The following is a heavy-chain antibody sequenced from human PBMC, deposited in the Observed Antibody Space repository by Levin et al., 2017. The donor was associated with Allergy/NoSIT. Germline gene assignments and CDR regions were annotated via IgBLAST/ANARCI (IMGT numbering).Heavy chain of an antibody. CDR1: GFTFSSYG. V-gene: IGHV3-30*18. CDR2: ISYDGSNK. Sequence: GGSLRLSCAASGFTFSSYGMHWVRQAPGKGLEWVAVISYDGSNKYYADSVKGRFTISRDNSKNTLYLQMNSLRAEDTAVYYCAKEYGSGSYYYYGMDVWGQGTTVTVSS. CDR3: AKEYGSGSYYYYGMDV. D-gene: IGHD3-10*01. J-gene: IGHJ6*02.